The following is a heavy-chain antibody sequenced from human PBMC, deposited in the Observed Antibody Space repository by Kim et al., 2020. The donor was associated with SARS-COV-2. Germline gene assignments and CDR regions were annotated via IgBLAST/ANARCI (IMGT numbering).Heavy chain of an antibody. CDR2: ISFDGTKR. CDR3: AKGAFNCNKEDGLDM. J-gene: IGHJ3*02. Sequence: GGSLRLSCAASRFTFSDYDMHWVRQPPGKGLEWVAVISFDGTKRHYADHVKGRFTVSRDNFEDTPFLQMNSLRPEDTAIYYCAKGAFNCNKEDGLDMWGPRTLVIVSS. D-gene: IGHD2-8*01. V-gene: IGHV3-30*18. CDR1: RFTFSDYD.